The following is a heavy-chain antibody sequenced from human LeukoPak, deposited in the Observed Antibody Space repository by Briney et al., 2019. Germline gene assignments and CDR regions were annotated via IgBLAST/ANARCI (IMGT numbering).Heavy chain of an antibody. CDR3: AKTFSRGDILTGRYGMDV. Sequence: PGRSLRLSCAASGLIFSSYGMHWVRQAPGKGLEWVAVISYDGSNKYHADSVKGRFTISRDNSKNTLYLQMNSLRAEDTAVYYCAKTFSRGDILTGRYGMDVWGQGTTVTVSS. CDR1: GLIFSSYG. V-gene: IGHV3-30*18. J-gene: IGHJ6*02. CDR2: ISYDGSNK. D-gene: IGHD3-9*01.